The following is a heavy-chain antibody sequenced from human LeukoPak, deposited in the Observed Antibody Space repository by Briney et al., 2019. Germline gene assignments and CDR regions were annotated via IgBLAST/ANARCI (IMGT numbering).Heavy chain of an antibody. CDR1: GCTFGSYY. D-gene: IGHD3-10*01. CDR2: IKQDGSNK. V-gene: IGHV3-7*01. CDR3: ARDPGDSGSWGAFDI. J-gene: IGHJ3*02. Sequence: PGGSLRLSCAASGCTFGSYYMTWVRQAPGKGLEWVASIKQDGSNKHYVDSLKGRFTVSRDNANNSLYLQMDSLRAEDTAVYYCARDPGDSGSWGAFDIWGQGTRVIVS.